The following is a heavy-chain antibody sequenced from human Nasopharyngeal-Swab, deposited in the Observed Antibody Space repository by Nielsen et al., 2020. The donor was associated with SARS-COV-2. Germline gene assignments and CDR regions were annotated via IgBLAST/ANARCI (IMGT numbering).Heavy chain of an antibody. CDR3: ARHEGAGSGSFFDY. V-gene: IGHV4-39*01. Sequence: WIRQPPGKGLEWIGSIYYSGSTYYNPSLKSRVTISVDTSKNQFSLKLSSVTAVDTAVYYCARHEGAGSGSFFDYWGQGTLVTVSS. D-gene: IGHD3-10*01. CDR2: IYYSGST. J-gene: IGHJ4*02.